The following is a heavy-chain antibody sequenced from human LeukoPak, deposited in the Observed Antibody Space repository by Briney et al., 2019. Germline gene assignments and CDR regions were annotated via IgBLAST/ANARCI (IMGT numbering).Heavy chain of an antibody. J-gene: IGHJ4*02. Sequence: PGGSLRLSCAASGFTFSNYGMSWVRQAPGKGLEWVSGISLNGENTHYADSVKGRFAISRDNSKSTLFLQMNSLRAEDTAVYYCATGVRVLGVCWGQGSLVTVSS. D-gene: IGHD4/OR15-4a*01. CDR3: ATGVRVLGVC. CDR2: ISLNGENT. CDR1: GFTFSNYG. V-gene: IGHV3-23*01.